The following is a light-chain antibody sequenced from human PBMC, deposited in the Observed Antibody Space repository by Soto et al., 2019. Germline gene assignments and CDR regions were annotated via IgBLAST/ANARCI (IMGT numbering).Light chain of an antibody. CDR1: QSISTY. Sequence: DIQLTQSPSCLSASLGERATFTCRASQSISTYLNWYQQKAGLAPKLLIYAASSLQSGVPSRFSGSGSGTDFTLTISSLEPEDFAVYYCQQRSNWPVTFGPGTKVDI. V-gene: IGKV1-39*01. CDR3: QQRSNWPVT. CDR2: AAS. J-gene: IGKJ3*01.